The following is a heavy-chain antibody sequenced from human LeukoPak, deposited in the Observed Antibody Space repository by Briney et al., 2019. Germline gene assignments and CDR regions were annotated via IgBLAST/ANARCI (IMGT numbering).Heavy chain of an antibody. CDR3: AQEYGDLNDAFDI. Sequence: ASVKVSCKASGYTFTGYYMHWVRQAPGQGLEWMGWINPNSGGTNYAQKFQGRVTMTRDTSISTAYMELSRLRSDDTAVYYCAQEYGDLNDAFDIWGQGTMVTVSS. V-gene: IGHV1-2*02. CDR2: INPNSGGT. D-gene: IGHD4-17*01. J-gene: IGHJ3*02. CDR1: GYTFTGYY.